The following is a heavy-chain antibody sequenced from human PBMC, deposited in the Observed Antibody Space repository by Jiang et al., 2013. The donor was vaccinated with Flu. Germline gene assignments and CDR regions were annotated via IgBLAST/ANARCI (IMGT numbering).Heavy chain of an antibody. Sequence: AVIWYDGSNKYYADSVKGRFTISRDNSKNTLYLQMNSLRAEDTAVYYCARDQVAARYFDYWGQGTLVTVSS. V-gene: IGHV3-33*01. J-gene: IGHJ4*02. D-gene: IGHD6-6*01. CDR2: IWYDGSNK. CDR3: ARDQVAARYFDY.